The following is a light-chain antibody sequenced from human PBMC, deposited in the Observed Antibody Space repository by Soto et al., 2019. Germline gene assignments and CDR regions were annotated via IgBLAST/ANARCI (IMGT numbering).Light chain of an antibody. J-gene: IGKJ1*01. Sequence: DIQMTQSPSTLSASVGDRVTITCRGSQGISSWLAWYQLKPGKAPRLLIYKASSLASGVPSRFSGGGSGTEFTLNISSLQPEDVATYHCQQHTTFGQGTKVEI. CDR2: KAS. V-gene: IGKV1-5*03. CDR1: QGISSW. CDR3: QQHTT.